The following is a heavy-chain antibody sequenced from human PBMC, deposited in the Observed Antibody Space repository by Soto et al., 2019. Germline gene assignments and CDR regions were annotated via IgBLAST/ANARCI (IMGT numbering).Heavy chain of an antibody. Sequence: SETLSLTCAISGDSVSSNSAAWNWIRQSPSRGLEWLGRTYYRSKWYNDYAVSVKSQITINPDTSKNQFSLQLNSVTPEDTAVYYCARASELRYFDWLLYPAIGQDTRPVWGQGTMVTVSS. V-gene: IGHV6-1*01. D-gene: IGHD3-9*01. CDR2: TYYRSKWYN. CDR3: ARASELRYFDWLLYPAIGQDTRPV. J-gene: IGHJ3*01. CDR1: GDSVSSNSAA.